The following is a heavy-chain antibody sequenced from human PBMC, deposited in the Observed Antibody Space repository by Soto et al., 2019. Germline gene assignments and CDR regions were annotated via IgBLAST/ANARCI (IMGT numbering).Heavy chain of an antibody. Sequence: SETLSLTCTVSGGSISRGGYYWSWIRQHPGKGLEWIGYTYYSGSTTYNPSLKSRVTISVDSSKNQPSLKLDSVTPADTAVYYCARVRGTAGKRYFDYWGPGTLVTVSS. CDR3: ARVRGTAGKRYFDY. CDR1: GGSISRGGYY. V-gene: IGHV4-61*08. D-gene: IGHD6-13*01. J-gene: IGHJ4*02. CDR2: TYYSGST.